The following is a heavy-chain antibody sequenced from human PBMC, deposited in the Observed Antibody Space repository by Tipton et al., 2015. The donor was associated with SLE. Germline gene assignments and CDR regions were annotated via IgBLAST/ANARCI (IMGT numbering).Heavy chain of an antibody. CDR2: ISSSSSTI. Sequence: SLRLSCAASGFTFSSYSMNWVRQAPGKGLEWVSYISSSSSTIYYADSVKGRFTISRDNAKNSLYLQMNSLRAEDTAVYYCARDSPSSGSPRGVPFDIWGQGTMVTVSS. D-gene: IGHD1-26*01. J-gene: IGHJ3*02. CDR1: GFTFSSYS. CDR3: ARDSPSSGSPRGVPFDI. V-gene: IGHV3-48*01.